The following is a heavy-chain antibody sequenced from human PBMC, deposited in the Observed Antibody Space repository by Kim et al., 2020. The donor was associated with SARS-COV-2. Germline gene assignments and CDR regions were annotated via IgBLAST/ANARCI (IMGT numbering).Heavy chain of an antibody. J-gene: IGHJ4*02. D-gene: IGHD5-18*01. CDR1: GFTFSSYA. Sequence: GGSLRLSCAASGFTFSSYAMHWVRQAPGKGLEWVAVISYDGSNKYYADSVKGRFTISRDNSKNTLYLQMNSLRAEDTAVYYCARDPYSYGYPVFDYWGQGTLVTVSS. V-gene: IGHV3-30-3*01. CDR3: ARDPYSYGYPVFDY. CDR2: ISYDGSNK.